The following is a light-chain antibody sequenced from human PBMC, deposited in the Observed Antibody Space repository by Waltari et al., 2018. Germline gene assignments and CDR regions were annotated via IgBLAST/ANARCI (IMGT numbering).Light chain of an antibody. CDR3: QQYHTSPRT. CDR1: QTVTRSD. CDR2: EAS. Sequence: EIVLTQSPGTVSLSPGERATVSCRASQTVTRSDLAWYKQQPGQAPRLLIYEASSRATGVPYMFSGSGSGTDFTLTISRLEPEDFAVYYCQQYHTSPRTFGQGTMVEI. V-gene: IGKV3-20*01. J-gene: IGKJ1*01.